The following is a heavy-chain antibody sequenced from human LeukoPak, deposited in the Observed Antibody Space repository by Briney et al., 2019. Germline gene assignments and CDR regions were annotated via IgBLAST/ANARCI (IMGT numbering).Heavy chain of an antibody. CDR2: INSDGSST. J-gene: IGHJ4*02. Sequence: TGGSLRLSSAPTGFTSSSYWRHWGREGLGKGVVWVSRINSDGSSTSYADSVKGRFTISRDNAKNTLYLQMNSLRAEDTAVYYCARARQTAVTVPFDYWGQGTLVTVSS. V-gene: IGHV3-74*01. CDR1: GFTSSSYW. CDR3: ARARQTAVTVPFDY. D-gene: IGHD1-14*01.